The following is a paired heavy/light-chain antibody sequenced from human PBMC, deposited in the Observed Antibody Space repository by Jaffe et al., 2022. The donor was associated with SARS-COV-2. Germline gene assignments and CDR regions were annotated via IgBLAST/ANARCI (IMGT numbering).Light chain of an antibody. Sequence: DIVMTQSPDSLAVSLGERATINCKSSQTILYDSNNKNYLAWYQQKPGQPPKLLIYWASSRESGVPDRFSGSGSGTDFTLTISSLQAEDVAVYYCQQYYSTMYTFGQGTKLEIK. CDR3: QQYYSTMYT. V-gene: IGKV4-1*01. J-gene: IGKJ2*01. CDR2: WAS. CDR1: QTILYDSNNKNY.
Heavy chain of an antibody. D-gene: IGHD3-10*01. J-gene: IGHJ3*02. V-gene: IGHV1-69*01. CDR3: ARERRDYSVNSTDITTDAFDI. CDR1: GGTLSKYP. Sequence: QVQPLQSGAEMRKPGSSVKVSCKASGGTLSKYPFSWVRQAPGRGLEWVGGIIPIFRKANYAQKFKGRVTITADDSTSTVYMELISLRSEDTATYYCARERRDYSVNSTDITTDAFDIWGRGTVVIVSS. CDR2: IIPIFRKA.